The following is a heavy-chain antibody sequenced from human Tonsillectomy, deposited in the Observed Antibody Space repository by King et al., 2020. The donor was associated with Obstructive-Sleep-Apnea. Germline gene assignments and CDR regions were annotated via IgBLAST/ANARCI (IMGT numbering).Heavy chain of an antibody. D-gene: IGHD3/OR15-3a*01. Sequence: VQLVESGGGLVQPGGSRRLYCATSGFTVSSNYISLVRQAPGKVLEWGSVIYSGGSTYYADSVKGRVTISRDISNNTLYLQMNSLRAEDTAVYYCARAPFIWTDYEQSWYFDLWGRGTLVTVSS. J-gene: IGHJ2*01. CDR2: IYSGGST. CDR3: ARAPFIWTDYEQSWYFDL. CDR1: GFTVSSNY. V-gene: IGHV3-66*01.